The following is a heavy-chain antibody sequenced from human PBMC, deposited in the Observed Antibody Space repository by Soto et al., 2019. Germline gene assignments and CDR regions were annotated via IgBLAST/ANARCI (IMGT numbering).Heavy chain of an antibody. V-gene: IGHV4-31*03. Sequence: QVQLQESGPGLVKPSQTLSLTCTVSGGSISSGGYYWSWIRQHPGKGLEWIGYIYYSGSTYYNPSLKSRVTISVDTSKNQFSLKLSSVTAAATAVYYCARAPRYYYGSGSFIGAFDIWGQGTMVTVSS. CDR1: GGSISSGGYY. CDR2: IYYSGST. J-gene: IGHJ3*02. D-gene: IGHD3-10*01. CDR3: ARAPRYYYGSGSFIGAFDI.